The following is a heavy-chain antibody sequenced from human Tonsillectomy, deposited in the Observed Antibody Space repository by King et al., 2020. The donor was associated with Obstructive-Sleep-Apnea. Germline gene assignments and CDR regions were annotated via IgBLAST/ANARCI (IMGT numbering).Heavy chain of an antibody. CDR2: ISWDSGSI. CDR1: GFTFDDYA. D-gene: IGHD6-19*01. V-gene: IGHV3-9*01. Sequence: VQLVESGGGLVQPGRSLRLSCAASGFTFDDYAMHWVRQAPGKGLEWVSGISWDSGSIGYADSVKGRFTISRDNAKNSLYLQVNSLKPEDTALHYCVKDKNSGWYVDYFDYWGQGTLVTVSS. J-gene: IGHJ4*02. CDR3: VKDKNSGWYVDYFDY.